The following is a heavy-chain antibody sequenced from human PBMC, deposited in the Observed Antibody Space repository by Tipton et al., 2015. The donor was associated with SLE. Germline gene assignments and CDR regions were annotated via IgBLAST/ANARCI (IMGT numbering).Heavy chain of an antibody. CDR2: ISYDGSNK. Sequence: SLRLSCAASGFTFSSYAMHWVRQAPGKGLEWVAVISYDGSNKYYADSVKGRFTISRDNSKNTLYLQMNSLRAEDTAVYYCAKDMGGAVAGTPGYWGQGTLVTVSS. D-gene: IGHD6-19*01. CDR1: GFTFSSYA. J-gene: IGHJ4*02. V-gene: IGHV3-30-3*01. CDR3: AKDMGGAVAGTPGY.